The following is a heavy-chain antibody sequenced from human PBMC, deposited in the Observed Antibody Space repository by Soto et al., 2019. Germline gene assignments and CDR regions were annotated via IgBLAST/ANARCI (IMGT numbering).Heavy chain of an antibody. Sequence: GASVKVSCKASGYTFTGYYMHWVRQAPGQGLEWMGWINPNSGGTNYAQKFQGWVTMTRDTSISTAYMELSRLRSDDTAVYYCARGRAPRWMYYYGSGSYGCAYDIWGRGSMVTVSS. CDR1: GYTFTGYY. CDR3: ARGRAPRWMYYYGSGSYGCAYDI. V-gene: IGHV1-2*04. D-gene: IGHD3-10*01. J-gene: IGHJ3*02. CDR2: INPNSGGT.